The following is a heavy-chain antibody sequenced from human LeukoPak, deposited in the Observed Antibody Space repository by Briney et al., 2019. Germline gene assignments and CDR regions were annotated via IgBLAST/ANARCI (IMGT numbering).Heavy chain of an antibody. CDR2: IYYSGST. Sequence: SETLSLTCTVSGGSITSDSWSWIRQPPGKGLEWIGYIYYSGSTNYNPSLKGRVTMSVDTSKKQFSLKLSSVTAADTAVYYFARQWTTVAPYWYFDLWGRGTLVTVSS. J-gene: IGHJ2*01. CDR3: ARQWTTVAPYWYFDL. CDR1: GGSITSDS. D-gene: IGHD4-23*01. V-gene: IGHV4-59*01.